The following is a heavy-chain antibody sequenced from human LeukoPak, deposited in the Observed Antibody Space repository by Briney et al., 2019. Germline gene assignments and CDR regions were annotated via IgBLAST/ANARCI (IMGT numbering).Heavy chain of an antibody. CDR1: GVSISSYY. D-gene: IGHD6-19*01. Sequence: PPETLSLTCTVSGVSISSYYWSWIRQPPGKGLEWIGYIYYSGSTNYNPSLKSRVTISVDTSKNQFSLKLSSVTAADTAVYYCARDKVAGTNWYFDLWGRGTLVTVSS. J-gene: IGHJ2*01. CDR2: IYYSGST. CDR3: ARDKVAGTNWYFDL. V-gene: IGHV4-59*01.